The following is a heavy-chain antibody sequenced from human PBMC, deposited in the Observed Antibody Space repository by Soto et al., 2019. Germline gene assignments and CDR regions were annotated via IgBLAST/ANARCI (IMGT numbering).Heavy chain of an antibody. V-gene: IGHV3-33*01. J-gene: IGHJ6*04. Sequence: QVQLVESGGGVVQPGRSLRLSCAASGFTFSSYGMHWVRQAPGKGLEWVAVIWYDGSNKYYADSVKGRFTISRDNSKNTLYLQMKSLRVEDTAVYYCARLQTYYYDSSGYRGSYGMDVWGKGTTVTVSS. CDR1: GFTFSSYG. CDR3: ARLQTYYYDSSGYRGSYGMDV. CDR2: IWYDGSNK. D-gene: IGHD3-22*01.